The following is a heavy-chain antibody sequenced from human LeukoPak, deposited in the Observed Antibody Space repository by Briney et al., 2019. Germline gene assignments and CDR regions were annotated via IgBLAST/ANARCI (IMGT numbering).Heavy chain of an antibody. J-gene: IGHJ4*02. D-gene: IGHD1-26*01. CDR1: GFTFTTYW. CDR2: IRGDGSLL. V-gene: IGHV3-74*01. Sequence: GGSLRLSCAASGFTFTTYWMAWVRQAPGKGLVWISNIRGDGSLLGYADSVKGRFTVSRDNAKNTLFLHMTSLRAEDTAVYYCARDEVGAPPIDYWGQGALVTVSS. CDR3: ARDEVGAPPIDY.